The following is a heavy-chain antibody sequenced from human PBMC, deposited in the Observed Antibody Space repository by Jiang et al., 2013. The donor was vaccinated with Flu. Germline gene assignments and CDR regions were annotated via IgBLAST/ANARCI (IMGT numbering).Heavy chain of an antibody. J-gene: IGHJ4*02. D-gene: IGHD1-26*01. CDR3: AKDPQGRSRLLFDY. V-gene: IGHV3-23*01. Sequence: SVKGRFTISRDNSKNTLYLQMNSLRAEDTAVYYCAKDPQGRSRLLFDYWGQGTRGPPSP.